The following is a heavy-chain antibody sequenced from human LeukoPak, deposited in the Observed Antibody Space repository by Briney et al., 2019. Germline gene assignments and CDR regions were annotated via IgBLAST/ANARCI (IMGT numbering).Heavy chain of an antibody. CDR2: IYSGGES. V-gene: IGHV3-66*02. CDR3: AGDFDY. Sequence: AGGSLRLSCAASDFTVNSNYMSWVRQAPGKGLEWVSIIYSGGESYYADSVKGRFTISRDNSKNMLYLQMSSLRAEDTAVYYCAGDFDYWGQGILVTVSS. CDR1: DFTVNSNY. J-gene: IGHJ4*02.